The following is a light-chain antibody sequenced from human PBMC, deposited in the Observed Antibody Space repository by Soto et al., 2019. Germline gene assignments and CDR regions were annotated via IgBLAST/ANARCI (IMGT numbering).Light chain of an antibody. CDR3: AAWDDSLNRDV. Sequence: QPVLTQPPSASGTPGQRVTISCSGSSSNIGGNSVNWYQQLPGTAPKLLIYNNNRRPSGVPDRFSGSKSGTSASLAISGLQSEDEADYYCAAWDDSLNRDVFATGTKLTVL. V-gene: IGLV1-44*01. CDR2: NNN. J-gene: IGLJ1*01. CDR1: SSNIGGNS.